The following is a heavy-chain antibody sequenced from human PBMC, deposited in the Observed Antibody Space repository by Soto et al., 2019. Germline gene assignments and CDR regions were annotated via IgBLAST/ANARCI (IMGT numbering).Heavy chain of an antibody. J-gene: IGHJ3*02. Sequence: QVQLVESGGGVVQPGRSLRLSCAASGFTFSSYGMHWVRQAPGKGLEWVAVIWYDGSNKYYADSVKGRFTISRDNSKNTLYLQMNSLRAEDTAVYYCARDHGYCSGGSCSLGDAFDIWGQGTMVTVSS. V-gene: IGHV3-33*01. CDR1: GFTFSSYG. CDR3: ARDHGYCSGGSCSLGDAFDI. D-gene: IGHD2-15*01. CDR2: IWYDGSNK.